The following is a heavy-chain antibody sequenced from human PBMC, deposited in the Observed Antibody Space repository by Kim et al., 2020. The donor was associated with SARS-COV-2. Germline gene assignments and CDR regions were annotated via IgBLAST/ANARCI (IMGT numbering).Heavy chain of an antibody. J-gene: IGHJ4*01. CDR1: GFTFSRYC. V-gene: IGHV3-7*01. CDR3: ANHFASTSQRKRVDY. Sequence: GGSLRLSCAASGFTFSRYCMSWVRQAPGKGLEWVANIKQDGSKKDYVDSVKGRFTISRDNARNSLFLQMNSLRAEDTPVYYCANHFASTSQRKRVDYCG. CDR2: IKQDGSKK.